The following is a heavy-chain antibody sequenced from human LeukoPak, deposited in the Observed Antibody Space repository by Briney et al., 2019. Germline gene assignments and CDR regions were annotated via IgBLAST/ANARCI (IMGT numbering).Heavy chain of an antibody. J-gene: IGHJ4*02. V-gene: IGHV3-7*01. CDR3: ARGLAAFRDYYGSGSLDY. CDR1: GFTFSDSW. D-gene: IGHD3-10*01. Sequence: GGSLRLSCVASGFTFSDSWMSWVRQAPGEGLEWVADIKKDGSEKDYVDSVKGRFTISRDNAKNSLYLQMNSLRAEDTAVYYCARGLAAFRDYYGSGSLDYWGQGALVTVSS. CDR2: IKKDGSEK.